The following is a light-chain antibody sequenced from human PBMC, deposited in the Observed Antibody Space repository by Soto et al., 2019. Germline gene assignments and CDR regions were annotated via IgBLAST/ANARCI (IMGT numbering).Light chain of an antibody. CDR2: YDD. V-gene: IGLV1-36*01. CDR3: AAWDDSLNGVV. CDR1: SSNIGNNA. Sequence: QSVLTQPPSVSEAPRQRVTISCSESSSNIGNNAVNLYQQLPGKAPKLLIYYDDLLPSGVSDRFSGSKSGTSASLAISGLQSEDEADYYCAAWDDSLNGVVFGGGTKLTVL. J-gene: IGLJ2*01.